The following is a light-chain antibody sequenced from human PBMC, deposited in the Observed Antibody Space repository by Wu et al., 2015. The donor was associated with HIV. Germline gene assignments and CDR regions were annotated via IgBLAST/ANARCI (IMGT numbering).Light chain of an antibody. J-gene: IGKJ1*01. Sequence: IVMTQSPATLSVSPGERATLSCRASQSVSSNLAWYQQKPGQAPRLLIYSASTRATGIPARFSGSGSGTEFTLTISSLQSEDFAVYYCQQRTNWLGTFGQGTTVEVK. CDR2: SAS. CDR3: QQRTNWLGT. V-gene: IGKV3-15*01. CDR1: QSVSSN.